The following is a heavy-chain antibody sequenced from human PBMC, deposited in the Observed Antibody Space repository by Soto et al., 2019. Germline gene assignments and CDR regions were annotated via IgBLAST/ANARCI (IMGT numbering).Heavy chain of an antibody. CDR2: IYHSGST. V-gene: IGHV4-30-2*01. D-gene: IGHD4-17*01. CDR1: GGSISSGGYS. J-gene: IGHJ4*02. CDR3: ARDYGGNFDFDY. Sequence: SETLSLTCAVSGGSISSGGYSWSWIRQPPGKGLEWIGYIYHSGSTHYNPSLKSRVTISVDRSKNQFSLKLSSVTAADTAVYYCARDYGGNFDFDYWGQGTLVTVSS.